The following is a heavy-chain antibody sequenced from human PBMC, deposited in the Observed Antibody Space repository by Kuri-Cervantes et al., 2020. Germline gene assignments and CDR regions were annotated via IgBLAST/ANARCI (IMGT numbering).Heavy chain of an antibody. V-gene: IGHV3-30-3*01. CDR2: ISYGGSNK. D-gene: IGHD6-13*01. CDR3: ARDVGSWYLSSGGFDY. CDR1: GFTFSSYA. Sequence: GGSLRLSCAASGFTFSSYAMHWVRQAPGKGLEWVAVISYGGSNKYYADSVKGRFTISRDNSKNTLYLQMNSLRAEDTAVYYCARDVGSWYLSSGGFDYWGQGTLVTVSS. J-gene: IGHJ4*02.